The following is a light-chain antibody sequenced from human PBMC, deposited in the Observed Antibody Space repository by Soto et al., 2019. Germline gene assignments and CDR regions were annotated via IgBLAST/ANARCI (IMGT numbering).Light chain of an antibody. CDR3: QKYYRYPWM. J-gene: IGKJ1*01. CDR1: QGISTY. V-gene: IGKV1-16*01. CDR2: SAS. Sequence: DIQMTQSPSSLSASVLDRVTITFLASQGISTYLGWYQQKPGKVPKSLIYSASNLQSGVPSRFSASGSGTEFTLTITDMQPDDFATYYCQKYYRYPWMFGQGTKVDIK.